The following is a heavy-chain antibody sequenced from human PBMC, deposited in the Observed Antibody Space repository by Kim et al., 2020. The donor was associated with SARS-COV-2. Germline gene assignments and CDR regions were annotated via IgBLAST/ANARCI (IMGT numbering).Heavy chain of an antibody. CDR1: GGSFSGYY. CDR2: INHSGST. CDR3: ARTRVTIFGVVIRQNYYYYGMDV. J-gene: IGHJ6*02. D-gene: IGHD3-3*01. V-gene: IGHV4-34*01. Sequence: SETLSLTCAVYGGSFSGYYWSWIRQPPGKGLEWIGEINHSGSTNYNPSLKSRVTISVDTSKNQFSLKLSSVTAADTAVYYCARTRVTIFGVVIRQNYYYYGMDVWGQGTTVTVSS.